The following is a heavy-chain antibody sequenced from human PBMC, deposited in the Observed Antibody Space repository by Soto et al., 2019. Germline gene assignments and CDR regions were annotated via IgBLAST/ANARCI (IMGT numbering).Heavy chain of an antibody. CDR1: GGSISGHY. D-gene: IGHD3-16*01. Sequence: QVQLQESGPGLVKPSETLSLSCSVSGGSISGHYWSWVRQTPGKGLEWIGYMYYSGSTNYNPSLKIRVTISVETSKSPFSLRLTSVTAADTAVYYCARGPYYDLIWNYYYMDVWGKGTTVTVSS. V-gene: IGHV4-59*08. CDR2: MYYSGST. J-gene: IGHJ6*03. CDR3: ARGPYYDLIWNYYYMDV.